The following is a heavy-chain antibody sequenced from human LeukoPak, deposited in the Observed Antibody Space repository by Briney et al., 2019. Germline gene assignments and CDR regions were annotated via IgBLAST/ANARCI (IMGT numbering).Heavy chain of an antibody. CDR2: INPNSGGT. CDR3: ARESVYSGYDGPGGMDV. J-gene: IGHJ6*04. CDR1: GYTFTSYG. V-gene: IGHV1-2*02. Sequence: ASVTVSCKASGYTFTSYGISWVRQAPGQGLEWMGWINPNSGGTNYAQKFQGRVTMTRDTSISTAYMELSRLRSDDTAVYYCARESVYSGYDGPGGMDVWGKGTTVTISS. D-gene: IGHD5-12*01.